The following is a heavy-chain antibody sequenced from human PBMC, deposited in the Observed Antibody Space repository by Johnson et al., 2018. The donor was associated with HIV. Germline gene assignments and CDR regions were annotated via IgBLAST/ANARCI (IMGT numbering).Heavy chain of an antibody. V-gene: IGHV3-30*02. CDR1: GFTFSSYG. Sequence: QVQLVESGGGVVQPGGSLRLSCAASGFTFSSYGMHWVRQAPGKGLEWVAFIRYDASNKYYADSVKGRFTVSRDNAKNSLYLQTNSLRADDTAVYYCARGLWLTPDVFDFWGQGTMVTVSS. J-gene: IGHJ3*01. D-gene: IGHD3-16*01. CDR2: IRYDASNK. CDR3: ARGLWLTPDVFDF.